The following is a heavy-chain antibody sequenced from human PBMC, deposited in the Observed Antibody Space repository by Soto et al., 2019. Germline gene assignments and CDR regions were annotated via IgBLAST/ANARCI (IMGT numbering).Heavy chain of an antibody. J-gene: IGHJ4*02. Sequence: SVKVSCKASGGTFSSYAISWVRQAPGQGLEWMGGIIPIFGTANYAQKFQGRVTITADESTSTAYMELSSLRSEDTAVYYCASYTNDYYDSSGYYAWGQGTLVTVSS. D-gene: IGHD3-22*01. CDR2: IIPIFGTA. CDR3: ASYTNDYYDSSGYYA. CDR1: GGTFSSYA. V-gene: IGHV1-69*13.